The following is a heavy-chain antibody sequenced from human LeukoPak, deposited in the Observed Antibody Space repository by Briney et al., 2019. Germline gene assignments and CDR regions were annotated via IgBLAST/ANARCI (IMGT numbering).Heavy chain of an antibody. CDR2: ISGSGGST. J-gene: IGHJ6*02. Sequence: GGPLRLSCAASGFTFSSYAMSWVRQAPGKGLEWVSAISGSGGSTYYADSVKGRFTISRDNSKNTLYLQMNSLRAEDTAVYYCAKGQWFGELFHYYYYGMDVWGQGTTVTVSS. V-gene: IGHV3-23*01. D-gene: IGHD3-10*01. CDR1: GFTFSSYA. CDR3: AKGQWFGELFHYYYYGMDV.